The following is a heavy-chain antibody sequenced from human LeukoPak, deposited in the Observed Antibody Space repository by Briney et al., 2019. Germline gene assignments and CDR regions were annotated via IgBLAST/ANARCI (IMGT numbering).Heavy chain of an antibody. V-gene: IGHV3-30*02. CDR3: AKGNFDWLLDDY. CDR1: GFTFSSYG. D-gene: IGHD3-9*01. J-gene: IGHJ4*02. CDR2: IRYDGSNK. Sequence: PGGSLRLSCAASGFTFSSYGMHWVRQAPGKGLEWVAFIRYDGSNKYYAESVKGRFTISRDNSKNTLYLQMNSLRAEDTAVYYCAKGNFDWLLDDYWGQGTLVTVSS.